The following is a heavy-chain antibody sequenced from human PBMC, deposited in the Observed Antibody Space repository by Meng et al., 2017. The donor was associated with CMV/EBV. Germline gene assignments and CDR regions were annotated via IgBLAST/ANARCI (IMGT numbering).Heavy chain of an antibody. CDR3: AKSRRYFDWLRFDP. J-gene: IGHJ5*02. CDR2: IRYDGSNK. D-gene: IGHD3-9*01. Sequence: GGSLRLSCAASGFTFSSYGMHWVRQAPGKGLEWVAFIRYDGSNKYYADSVKGRFTISRDNSKNTLYLQMNSLRAEDTAVYYCAKSRRYFDWLRFDPWGQGTLVTVSS. CDR1: GFTFSSYG. V-gene: IGHV3-30*02.